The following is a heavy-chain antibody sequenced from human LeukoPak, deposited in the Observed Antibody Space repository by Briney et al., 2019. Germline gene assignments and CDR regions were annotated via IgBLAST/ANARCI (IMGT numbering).Heavy chain of an antibody. D-gene: IGHD6-13*01. J-gene: IGHJ4*02. Sequence: GGSLRLSCAASGFTFSNYGMHWVRQAPGKGLEWVAVISNDGSNKNYADSVKGRFTISRDNSKNTLDLQMNSLRAEDTAVYYCAKETSYSSSWHYFDYWGQGTLVTVSS. V-gene: IGHV3-30*18. CDR3: AKETSYSSSWHYFDY. CDR2: ISNDGSNK. CDR1: GFTFSNYG.